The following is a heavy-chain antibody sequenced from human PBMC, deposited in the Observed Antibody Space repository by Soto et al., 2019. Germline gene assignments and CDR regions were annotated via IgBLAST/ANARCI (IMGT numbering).Heavy chain of an antibody. D-gene: IGHD2-2*01. CDR1: GGTFSSYA. Sequence: QVQLVQSGAEVKKPGSSVKVSCKASGGTFSSYAISWVRQAPGQGLEWMGGIIPIFGTANYAQKFQGRVTITADESTSTAYRELSSRRHQDTAVYYCARVQGGECISTGCYYYYGMEVWGQGTTVTVSS. V-gene: IGHV1-69*12. J-gene: IGHJ6*02. CDR2: IIPIFGTA. CDR3: ARVQGGECISTGCYYYYGMEV.